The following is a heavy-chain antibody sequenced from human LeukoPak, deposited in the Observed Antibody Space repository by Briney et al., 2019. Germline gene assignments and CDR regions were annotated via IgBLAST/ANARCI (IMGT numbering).Heavy chain of an antibody. CDR1: GYTFTSYA. D-gene: IGHD2-2*01. V-gene: IGHV7-4-1*02. Sequence: ASVKVSCKASGYTFTSYAMNWVRQAPGQGLEWMGWININTGNPTYAQGFTGRFVFSLDTSVSTAYLQISSLKAEDTAVYYCARDRWVIVPAPRGRGWFDPWGQGTLVTVSS. CDR2: ININTGNP. J-gene: IGHJ5*02. CDR3: ARDRWVIVPAPRGRGWFDP.